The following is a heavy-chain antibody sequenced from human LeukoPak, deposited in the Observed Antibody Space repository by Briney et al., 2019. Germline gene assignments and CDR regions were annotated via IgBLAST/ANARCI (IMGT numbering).Heavy chain of an antibody. D-gene: IGHD2-8*01. CDR2: IGTLHDT. J-gene: IGHJ5*02. CDR3: VRGCMFCDWKTWFDP. Sequence: PGGSLRLSCATSGFKFTDYDMHWVRQAPGKGPEWVSAIGTLHDTFYSDSVRGRFTISRVDVRNSLYLQVNSLRAGDTAVYYCVRGCMFCDWKTWFDPWGQGTLVTVSS. CDR1: GFKFTDYD. V-gene: IGHV3-13*01.